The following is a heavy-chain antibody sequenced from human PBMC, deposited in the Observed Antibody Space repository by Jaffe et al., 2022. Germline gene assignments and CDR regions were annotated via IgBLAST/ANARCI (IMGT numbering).Heavy chain of an antibody. J-gene: IGHJ6*03. CDR3: GKDSLGTDQYYNMDV. CDR2: ISWNSGRI. D-gene: IGHD3-16*01. CDR1: GFNFDDFA. V-gene: IGHV3-9*01. Sequence: EMQLVESGGGLVQPGRSLRLSCAASGFNFDDFAMHWVRQAPGKGLEWVASISWNSGRIAYADSVKGRFTISRENAKKSLYLQMNSLGAEDTAFYYCGKDSLGTDQYYNMDVWGKGTTVTVSS.